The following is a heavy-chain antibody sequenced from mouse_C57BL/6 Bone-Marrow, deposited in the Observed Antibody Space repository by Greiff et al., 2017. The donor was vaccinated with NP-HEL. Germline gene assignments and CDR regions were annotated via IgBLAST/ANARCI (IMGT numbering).Heavy chain of an antibody. Sequence: VQLQQSGPELVKPGASVKISCKASGYTFTDYYMNWVKQSHGKSLEWIGDINPNNGGTSYNQKFKGKATLTVDKSSSTAYMELRSLTSEDSAVYYCGGLRQRRYYAMDYWGQGTSVTVSS. D-gene: IGHD2-2*01. CDR2: INPNNGGT. J-gene: IGHJ4*01. CDR3: GGLRQRRYYAMDY. CDR1: GYTFTDYY. V-gene: IGHV1-26*01.